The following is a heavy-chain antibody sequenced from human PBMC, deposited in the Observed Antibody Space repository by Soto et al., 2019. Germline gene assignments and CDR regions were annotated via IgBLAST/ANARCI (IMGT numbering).Heavy chain of an antibody. CDR1: GGTFSSYA. CDR2: IIPIFGTA. CDR3: ARSQGGSSSLDIYYYYYYGMDV. J-gene: IGHJ6*02. V-gene: IGHV1-69*01. D-gene: IGHD2-15*01. Sequence: QVQLVQSGAEVKKPGSSVKVSCKAPGGTFSSYAISWVRQAPGQGLEWMGGIIPIFGTANYAQKFQGRVTITAEESTSTGYMELSSVRCEDTAVYYCARSQGGSSSLDIYYYYYYGMDVWGQGTTVTVSS.